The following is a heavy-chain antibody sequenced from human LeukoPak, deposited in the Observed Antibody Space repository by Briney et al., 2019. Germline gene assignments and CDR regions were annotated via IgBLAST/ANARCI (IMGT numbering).Heavy chain of an antibody. J-gene: IGHJ4*02. D-gene: IGHD3-10*01. CDR1: GFSFSSYA. CDR3: ARYQRLGELDIPYYFDY. Sequence: GGSLRLSCATSGFSFSSYAMSWVRQAPGKGLEWVSAMSSSDDGRYYAASVKGRFTISRDNAKNSLYLQMNSLRAEDTAVYYCARYQRLGELDIPYYFDYWGQGTLVTVSS. CDR2: MSSSDDGR. V-gene: IGHV3-21*01.